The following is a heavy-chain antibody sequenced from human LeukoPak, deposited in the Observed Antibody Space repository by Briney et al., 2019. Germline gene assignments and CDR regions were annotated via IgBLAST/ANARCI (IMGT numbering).Heavy chain of an antibody. CDR3: AKEWLLSPSFDY. CDR2: ISGSGGST. CDR1: GFTFSSYA. D-gene: IGHD3-3*01. V-gene: IGHV3-23*01. Sequence: PGGSLRLSCAASGFTFSSYAMSWVRQAPGKGLEWVSAISGSGGSTYYADSVKGRFTISRDNSKYTLFLQMNSLRAEDTAVYYCAKEWLLSPSFDYWGQGTLVTVSS. J-gene: IGHJ4*02.